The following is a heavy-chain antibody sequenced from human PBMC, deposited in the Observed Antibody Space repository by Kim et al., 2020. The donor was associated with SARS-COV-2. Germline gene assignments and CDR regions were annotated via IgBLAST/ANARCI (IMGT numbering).Heavy chain of an antibody. J-gene: IGHJ3*02. CDR3: ARDWEIVYYYDSSGYYLDAFDI. Sequence: GGSLRLSCAASGFTFSSYWMSWVRQAPGKGLEWVANIKQDGSEKYYVDSVKGRFTISRDNAKNSLYLQMNSLRAEDTAVYYCARDWEIVYYYDSSGYYLDAFDIWGQGTMVTVSS. V-gene: IGHV3-7*01. CDR2: IKQDGSEK. CDR1: GFTFSSYW. D-gene: IGHD3-22*01.